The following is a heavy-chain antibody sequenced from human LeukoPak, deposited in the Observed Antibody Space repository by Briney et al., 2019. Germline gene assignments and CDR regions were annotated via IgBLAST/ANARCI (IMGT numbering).Heavy chain of an antibody. CDR1: GDSVS. CDR3: ARSLPATGGNWLDP. CDR2: TYYRSNWYN. J-gene: IGHJ5*02. V-gene: IGHV6-1*01. Sequence: SQTLSLTCAISGDSVSRNWIRQSPSRGLEWLGRTYYRSNWYNNYTVSVKSRITINADTSKNQFSLQLNSVTPEDTAVYYCARSLPATGGNWLDPWGQGTLVIVSS. D-gene: IGHD2-2*01.